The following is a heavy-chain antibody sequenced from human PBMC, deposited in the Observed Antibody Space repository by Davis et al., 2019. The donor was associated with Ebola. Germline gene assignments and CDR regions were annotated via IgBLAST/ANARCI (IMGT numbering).Heavy chain of an antibody. D-gene: IGHD1-26*01. CDR3: ARWVGATPYYYYGMDV. CDR1: GGSSSAYY. V-gene: IGHV4-34*01. CDR2: IRHVGST. Sequence: MPSETLSLTCAVYGGSSSAYYWSCIRQAPGRGLEWIWEIRHVGSTYYNPSLKSRVPIPLDTSNNQFSLKLTSVTAADTAVYYCARWVGATPYYYYGMDVWGQGTTVTVSS. J-gene: IGHJ6*02.